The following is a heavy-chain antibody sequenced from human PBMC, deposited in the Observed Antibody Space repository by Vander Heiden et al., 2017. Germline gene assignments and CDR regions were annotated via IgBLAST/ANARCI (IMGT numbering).Heavy chain of an antibody. D-gene: IGHD4-17*01. Sequence: EVQLLESGGGLVQPGGSLRLSCAAPGFTFSSYAMTWVRQAPGKGLEWVSTISAGGTYYADSVKGRFTISRDNSKNTVSLQVNGLRAEDTAIYYCAKGLTTLDYWGQGALVTVSS. V-gene: IGHV3-23*01. CDR2: ISAGGT. J-gene: IGHJ4*02. CDR3: AKGLTTLDY. CDR1: GFTFSSYA.